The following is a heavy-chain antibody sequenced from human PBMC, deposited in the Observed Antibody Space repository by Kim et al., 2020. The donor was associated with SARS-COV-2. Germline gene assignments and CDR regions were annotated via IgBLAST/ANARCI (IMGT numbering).Heavy chain of an antibody. Sequence: SETLSLTCAVYGGSFSGYYWSWIRQPPGKGLEWIGEINHSGSTNYNPSLKSRVTISVDTSKNQFSLKLSSVTAADTAVYYCARRRGYCSSTSCSGFDPWGQGTLVTVSS. D-gene: IGHD2-2*01. CDR3: ARRRGYCSSTSCSGFDP. J-gene: IGHJ5*02. CDR1: GGSFSGYY. CDR2: INHSGST. V-gene: IGHV4-34*01.